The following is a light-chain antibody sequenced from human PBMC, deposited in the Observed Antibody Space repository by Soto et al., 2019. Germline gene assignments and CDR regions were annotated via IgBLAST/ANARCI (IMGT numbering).Light chain of an antibody. CDR3: GTWDSSLGIGV. V-gene: IGLV1-51*01. CDR1: SSNIGNNY. CDR2: DND. J-gene: IGLJ3*02. Sequence: QSVLTQPPSLSAAPGQKVTISCSGSSSNIGNNYVSWYQQVPGTAPKVVTYDNDKRPSGIPDRFSGSKSGTSATLGITGLQTGDEANYYCGTWDSSLGIGVFGGGTQLTVL.